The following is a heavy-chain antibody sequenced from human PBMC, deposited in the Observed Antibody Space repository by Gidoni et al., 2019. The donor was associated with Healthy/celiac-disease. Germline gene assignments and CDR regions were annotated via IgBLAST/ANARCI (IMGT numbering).Heavy chain of an antibody. CDR1: GFTFSSYS. CDR2: ISSSSSTI. CDR3: ARSYSSSWDTLYYYYYYMDV. D-gene: IGHD6-13*01. V-gene: IGHV3-48*02. J-gene: IGHJ6*03. Sequence: EVQLVESGGGLVQPGGSLRLSCAASGFTFSSYSMNRVRQAPGKGLEWVSYISSSSSTIYYADSVKGRFTISRDNAKNSLYLQMNSLRDEDTAVYYCARSYSSSWDTLYYYYYYMDVWGKGTTVTVSS.